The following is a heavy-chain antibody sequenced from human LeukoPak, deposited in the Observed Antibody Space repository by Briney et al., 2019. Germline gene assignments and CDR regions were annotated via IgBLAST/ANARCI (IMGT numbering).Heavy chain of an antibody. V-gene: IGHV4-39*01. J-gene: IGHJ4*02. CDR3: ARVVEGYFDY. CDR2: IYYSGST. Sequence: SKTLSLTCTVSGGSISSSSCYWGWIRQPPGKGLEWIGNIYYSGSTYYNPSLKSRVTISVDTSKNQFSLKLSSVTAADTAVYYCARVVEGYFDYWGQGTLVTVPS. D-gene: IGHD3-16*02. CDR1: GGSISSSSCY.